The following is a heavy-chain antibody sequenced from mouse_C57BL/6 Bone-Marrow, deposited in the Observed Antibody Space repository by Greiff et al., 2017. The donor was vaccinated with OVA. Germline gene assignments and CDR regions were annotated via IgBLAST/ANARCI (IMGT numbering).Heavy chain of an antibody. J-gene: IGHJ3*01. CDR1: GFTFSDYG. D-gene: IGHD2-2*01. CDR3: ARARGYDVAWFAY. CDR2: ISSGSSTI. V-gene: IGHV5-17*01. Sequence: EVQVVESGGGLVKPGGSLKLSCAASGFTFSDYGMHWVRQAPEKGLEWVAYISSGSSTIYYADTVKGRFTISRDNAKNTLFLQMTSLRSEDTAMYYCARARGYDVAWFAYWGQGTLVTVSA.